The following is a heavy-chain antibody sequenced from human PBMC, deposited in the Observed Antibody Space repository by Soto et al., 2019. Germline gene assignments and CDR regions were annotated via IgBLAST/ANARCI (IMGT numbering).Heavy chain of an antibody. V-gene: IGHV4-59*12. CDR2: IYYSGST. J-gene: IGHJ4*02. D-gene: IGHD3-22*01. CDR3: ARTRRLAYYYDSSGYHRTHFDY. Sequence: PDTCSVAEGSSSSYYGSWIRQTPGKGLEWIGYIYYSGSTNYNPSLKSRVTISVDTSKNQFSLKLSSVTAADTAVYYCARTRRLAYYYDSSGYHRTHFDYWGQGTLVTVSS. CDR1: EGSSSSYY.